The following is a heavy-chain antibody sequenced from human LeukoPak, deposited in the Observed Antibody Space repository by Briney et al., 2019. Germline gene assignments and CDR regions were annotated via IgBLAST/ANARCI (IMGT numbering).Heavy chain of an antibody. CDR3: ARGYCSSSSCHFDY. CDR1: GYIFTSYW. D-gene: IGHD2-2*01. J-gene: IGHJ4*02. V-gene: IGHV5-51*01. CDR2: GYPGDSDT. Sequence: KVSCKASGYIFTSYWIGWVRQMPGRGLEWMGIGYPGDSDTRYSPSFQGQVTISADRSITTAYLQWSSLKASDTAMYYCARGYCSSSSCHFDYWGQGTLVAVSS.